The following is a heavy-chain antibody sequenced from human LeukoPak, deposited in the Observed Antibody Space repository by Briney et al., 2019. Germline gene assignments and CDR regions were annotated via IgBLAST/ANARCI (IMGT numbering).Heavy chain of an antibody. CDR1: GFTFSNYA. V-gene: IGHV3-30-3*01. Sequence: GRSLRLSCAASGFTFSNYAIHWIRQAPGKGLEWVAVISYDGSNKYYADSVKGRFTISRDNSKNTLYLQMNSLRAEDTAVYYCAKEWELNFDYWGQGTLVTVSS. J-gene: IGHJ4*02. CDR2: ISYDGSNK. CDR3: AKEWELNFDY. D-gene: IGHD1-26*01.